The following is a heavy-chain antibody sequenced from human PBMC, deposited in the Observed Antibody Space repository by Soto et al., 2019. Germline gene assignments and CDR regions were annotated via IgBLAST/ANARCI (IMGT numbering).Heavy chain of an antibody. CDR3: ARLYTSSSHXDY. D-gene: IGHD6-6*01. Sequence: PGESLKISCKGYGDRFTKYWIGWVRQMPGKGLEWMGIIYPADSDIRYSPSFQGQVTISADKSISTAYLQWVSLKVSGTAMYYCARLYTSSSHXDYWGQGNLITVSS. CDR2: IYPADSDI. J-gene: IGHJ4*02. CDR1: GDRFTKYW. V-gene: IGHV5-51*01.